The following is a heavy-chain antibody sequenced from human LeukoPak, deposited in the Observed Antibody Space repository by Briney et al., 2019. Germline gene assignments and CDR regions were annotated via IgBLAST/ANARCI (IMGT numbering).Heavy chain of an antibody. CDR2: IYYSGST. D-gene: IGHD5-24*01. V-gene: IGHV4-59*08. CDR1: GGSISSYY. Sequence: SETLSLTCTVSGGSISSYYWNWIRQPPGKGLEWIGYIYYSGSTNHNPSLKSRVTISVDTSKNQFSLKLSPVTAADTAVYYCARTSYPSRDAYTPFDYWGQGTLVTVSS. J-gene: IGHJ4*02. CDR3: ARTSYPSRDAYTPFDY.